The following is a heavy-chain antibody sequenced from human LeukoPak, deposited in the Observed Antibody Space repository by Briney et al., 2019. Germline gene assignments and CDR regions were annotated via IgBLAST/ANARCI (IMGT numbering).Heavy chain of an antibody. D-gene: IGHD6-6*01. CDR1: GFTFSSYD. Sequence: GGSLRLSCAASGFTFSSYDMHWIRQTTGKGLEWVSSIGIAGDTYYPGSVKGRFTISRENAKNSLYLQMNSLRAGDTAVYYCARAPPYSSASWGYYGMDVWGQGTTVTVSS. CDR2: IGIAGDT. J-gene: IGHJ6*02. V-gene: IGHV3-13*01. CDR3: ARAPPYSSASWGYYGMDV.